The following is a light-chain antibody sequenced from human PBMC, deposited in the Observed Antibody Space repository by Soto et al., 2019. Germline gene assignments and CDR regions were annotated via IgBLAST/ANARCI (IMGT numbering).Light chain of an antibody. V-gene: IGKV3-11*01. J-gene: IGKJ4*01. CDR2: DAS. CDR1: QSVSTY. CDR3: QQRGNWPLT. Sequence: EIVLTQSPATLSLSPGERATLSCRASQSVSTYLAWYQQKPGQAPRLLMYDASNRATGIPDRFSGSGSGTDFTLTISSLEPEDFAVYYCQQRGNWPLTFGGGTKVEIK.